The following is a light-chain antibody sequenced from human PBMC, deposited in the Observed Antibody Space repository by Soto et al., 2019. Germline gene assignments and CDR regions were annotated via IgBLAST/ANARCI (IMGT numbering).Light chain of an antibody. Sequence: EIVLTQSPATLSLSPGERATLSCRASQSVSSYLAWYQQKPGQAPRLLIYDASNRATGIPARFSGSGSGTDFTLTISSLEPEDLAVYFAAQPRHSWCTFGQGTRLDIK. CDR2: DAS. CDR3: AQPRHSWCT. V-gene: IGKV3-11*01. CDR1: QSVSSY. J-gene: IGKJ5*01.